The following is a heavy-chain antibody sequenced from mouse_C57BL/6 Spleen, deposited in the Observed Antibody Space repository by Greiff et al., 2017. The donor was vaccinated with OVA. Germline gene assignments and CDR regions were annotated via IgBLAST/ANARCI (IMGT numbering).Heavy chain of an antibody. CDR1: GFSFNTYA. D-gene: IGHD2-12*01. J-gene: IGHJ2*01. CDR2: IRSKSNNYAT. CDR3: VRNSFYFDY. Sequence: DVKLVESGGGLVQPKGSLKLSCAASGFSFNTYAMNWVRQAPGKGLEWVARIRSKSNNYATYYADSVKDRFTISRDDSESMLYLQMNNLKTEDTAMYYCVRNSFYFDYWGQGTTLTVSS. V-gene: IGHV10-1*01.